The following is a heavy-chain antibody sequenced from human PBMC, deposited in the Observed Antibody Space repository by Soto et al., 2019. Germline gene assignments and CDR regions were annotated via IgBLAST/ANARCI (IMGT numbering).Heavy chain of an antibody. J-gene: IGHJ4*02. CDR1: GFTVSTNY. D-gene: IGHD3-3*01. V-gene: IGHV3-66*01. Sequence: EVQLVESGGGLVQPGGSLRLSCAASGFTVSTNYMSWVRQAPGKGLEWVSVIYGGGITYYTDSVKGRSTISRDNSRNTRYLQMDTQRAEGTAVYYCARDRPTNSEFWSGLFDYWGQGTLVTVSS. CDR2: IYGGGIT. CDR3: ARDRPTNSEFWSGLFDY.